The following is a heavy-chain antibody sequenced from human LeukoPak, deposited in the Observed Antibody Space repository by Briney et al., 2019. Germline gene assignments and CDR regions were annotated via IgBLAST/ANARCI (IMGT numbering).Heavy chain of an antibody. D-gene: IGHD3-9*01. CDR1: GYIFTTYW. V-gene: IGHV3-7*01. CDR2: IKQDGSET. J-gene: IGHJ3*01. CDR3: VRGFDGTNAFDL. Sequence: GGSLRLSCGASGYIFTTYWMNWVRQAPGKGLEWVANIKQDGSETCYVDSVKGRFTISRDNDKNSVYLQMGSLRVEDTAVYYCVRGFDGTNAFDLWGQGTMVTVSS.